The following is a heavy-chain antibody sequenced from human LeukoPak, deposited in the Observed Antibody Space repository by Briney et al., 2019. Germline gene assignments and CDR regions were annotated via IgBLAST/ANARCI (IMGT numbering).Heavy chain of an antibody. J-gene: IGHJ4*02. V-gene: IGHV3-23*01. CDR2: ISGGGGGK. D-gene: IGHD3-22*01. CDR1: GITVSNYG. Sequence: GGSLRLSCAVSGITVSNYGMSWVRQAPGKGLEWVAGISGGGGGKYYADSVKGRFTISRDNSKNTLYLQMNSLRAEDTAVYFCAKRGVVIRVILVGFHKEAYYFDSWGQGALVTVSS. CDR3: AKRGVVIRVILVGFHKEAYYFDS.